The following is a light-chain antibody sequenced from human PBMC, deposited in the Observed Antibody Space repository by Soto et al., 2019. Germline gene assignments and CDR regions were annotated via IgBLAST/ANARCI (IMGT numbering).Light chain of an antibody. CDR2: GAS. CDR3: QQYGSSPT. Sequence: EIVLTQSPGTLSLSPGEGATLSCRASQSVRSSYLAWYQQKPGQAPRLLIYGASSRATGIPDRFSGSGSGTDFTLTISRLEPEDLAVYYCQQYGSSPTFGGGPKVEIK. CDR1: QSVRSSY. V-gene: IGKV3-20*01. J-gene: IGKJ4*01.